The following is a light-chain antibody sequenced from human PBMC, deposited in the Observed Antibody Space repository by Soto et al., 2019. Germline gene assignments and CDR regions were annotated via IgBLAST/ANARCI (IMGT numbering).Light chain of an antibody. CDR2: AAS. J-gene: IGKJ5*01. CDR3: QQLNSYPIT. CDR1: QGISRL. Sequence: IQLTQYPSSLSASAGDRFTIACRASQGISRLLAWYQQKPGKAPKLLIHAASTLQSGVPSRFSGSGSGTDFTLTISSLQPEDFATYYCQQLNSYPITFGQGTRLEI. V-gene: IGKV1-9*01.